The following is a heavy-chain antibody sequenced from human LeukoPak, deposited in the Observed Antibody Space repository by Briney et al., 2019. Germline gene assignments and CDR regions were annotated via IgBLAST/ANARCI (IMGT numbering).Heavy chain of an antibody. J-gene: IGHJ5*02. CDR3: VKMVRGVIPFVYSNWFNP. CDR2: FDPEDGET. D-gene: IGHD3-10*01. CDR1: GYTLTELS. V-gene: IGHV1-24*01. Sequence: ASVKVSCKVSGYTLTELSMHWVRQAPGKGLEWMGGFDPEDGETIYAQKFQGGVTMTEDTSTDTAYMELSSLRSEDTAVYYCVKMVRGVIPFVYSNWFNPWGQGTLVTVSS.